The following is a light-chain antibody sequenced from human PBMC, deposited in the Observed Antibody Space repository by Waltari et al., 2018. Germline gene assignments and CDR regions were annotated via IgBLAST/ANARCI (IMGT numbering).Light chain of an antibody. CDR1: QSVSKE. V-gene: IGKV3-15*01. CDR3: QQYNSWPLT. J-gene: IGKJ4*01. CDR2: GAS. Sequence: EIVMTQSPGTLSLSPGERATLSCRASQSVSKELAWYQQKPGQPPMLLIYGASTRATGIPARFSGSGSETEFTLTISSLQSEDFGVYCCQQYNSWPLTFGGGTKVEIK.